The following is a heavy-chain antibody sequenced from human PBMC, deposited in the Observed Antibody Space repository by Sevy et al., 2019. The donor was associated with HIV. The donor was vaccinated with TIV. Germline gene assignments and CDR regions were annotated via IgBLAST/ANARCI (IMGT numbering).Heavy chain of an antibody. CDR2: IKSKNDGGTT. Sequence: GGSLRLSCAASGFTFSNTWMSWVRQAPGKGLELVGRIKSKNDGGTTDYAAPVIGRFTISRDDSNSTLSLRMNSLKIDDTAVYYCIIMGWHGGFDIWGQGTMVTVSS. CDR3: IIMGWHGGFDI. V-gene: IGHV3-15*01. CDR1: GFTFSNTW. J-gene: IGHJ3*02. D-gene: IGHD4-17*01.